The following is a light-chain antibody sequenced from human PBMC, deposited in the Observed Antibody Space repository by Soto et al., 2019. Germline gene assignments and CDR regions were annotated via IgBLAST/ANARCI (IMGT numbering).Light chain of an antibody. CDR3: QQYGDWPPET. Sequence: EVVLTQSPATLSVSPGDRATLSCRASQSVSRNLAWYQQKPGQAPSLLIYGASTRPTGVPARFSGSGSATEFTLSISSLQSEDVAVYYCQQYGDWPPETFGQGTKLEI. CDR1: QSVSRN. CDR2: GAS. J-gene: IGKJ2*01. V-gene: IGKV3-15*01.